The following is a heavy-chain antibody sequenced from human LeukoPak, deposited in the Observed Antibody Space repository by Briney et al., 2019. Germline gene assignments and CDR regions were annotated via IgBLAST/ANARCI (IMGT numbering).Heavy chain of an antibody. CDR3: ARVDYYDSSGYYGY. D-gene: IGHD3-22*01. Sequence: GASVKVSCKASGYTFTSYGISWVRQAPGQGPEWMGWISAYNGNTNYAQKLQGRVTMTTDTSTSTAYMELRSLRSDDTAVYYCARVDYYDSSGYYGYWGQGTLVTVSS. J-gene: IGHJ4*02. CDR1: GYTFTSYG. V-gene: IGHV1-18*01. CDR2: ISAYNGNT.